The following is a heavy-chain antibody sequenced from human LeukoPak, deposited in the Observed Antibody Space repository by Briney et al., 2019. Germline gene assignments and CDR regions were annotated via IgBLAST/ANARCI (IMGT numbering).Heavy chain of an antibody. D-gene: IGHD6-13*01. CDR2: INHSGST. CDR1: GGSFSGYY. V-gene: IGHV4-34*01. Sequence: SETLSLTCAVYGGSFSGYYWSWIRQPPGKGLEWIGEINHSGSTNYNPSLKSRVTISVDTSKNQFSLKLSSVTAADTAVYCCAREARGYSRNFDYWGQGTLVTVSS. J-gene: IGHJ4*02. CDR3: AREARGYSRNFDY.